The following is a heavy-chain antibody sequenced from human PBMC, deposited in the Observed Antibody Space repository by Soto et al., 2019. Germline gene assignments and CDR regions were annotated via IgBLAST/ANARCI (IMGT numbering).Heavy chain of an antibody. D-gene: IGHD2-2*02. CDR3: ARQYCRSTSCYIGWFDP. J-gene: IGHJ5*02. CDR2: IDPSDSYT. CDR1: GYSFTSYW. Sequence: PGESLKISCKGSGYSFTSYWISWVRQMPGKGLEWMGRIDPSDSYTNYSPSFQGHVTISADKSISTAYLQWSSLKASDTAMYYCARQYCRSTSCYIGWFDPWGQGTLVTVSS. V-gene: IGHV5-10-1*01.